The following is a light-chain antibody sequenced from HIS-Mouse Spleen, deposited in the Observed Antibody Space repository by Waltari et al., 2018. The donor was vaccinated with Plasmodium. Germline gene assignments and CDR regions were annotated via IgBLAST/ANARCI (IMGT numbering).Light chain of an antibody. Sequence: QSALTQPRSVSGSPGQSVTISCPGTSRDVGGYNYVLWYQQHPGKAPKLMIYDVSKRPSGVPDRFSGSKSGNTASLTISGLQAEDEADYYCCSYAGSYTYVFGTGTKVTVL. J-gene: IGLJ1*01. CDR1: SRDVGGYNY. V-gene: IGLV2-11*02. CDR2: DVS. CDR3: CSYAGSYTYV.